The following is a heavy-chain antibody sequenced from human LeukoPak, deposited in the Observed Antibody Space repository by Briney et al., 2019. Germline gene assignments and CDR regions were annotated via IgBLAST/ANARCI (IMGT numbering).Heavy chain of an antibody. J-gene: IGHJ5*02. CDR3: ARENCSGGSCYSVWFDP. V-gene: IGHV1-18*01. Sequence: VASVKVSCKASGYTFTSYGISWVRQAPGQGLEGMGWISAYNGNTNYAQKLQGRVTMTTDTSTSTAYMELRSLRSDDTAVYYCARENCSGGSCYSVWFDPWGQGTLVTVSS. CDR1: GYTFTSYG. D-gene: IGHD2-15*01. CDR2: ISAYNGNT.